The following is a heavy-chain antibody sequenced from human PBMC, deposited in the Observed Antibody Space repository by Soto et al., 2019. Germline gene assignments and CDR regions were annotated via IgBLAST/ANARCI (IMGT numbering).Heavy chain of an antibody. CDR2: IYPGDSHT. D-gene: IGHD6-6*01. Sequence: GESLKISCQGSGSSFASYSIGWVRQLPGKDLEWMGLIYPGDSHTTYSPSFKGQVTISADKSLRTAYLQWTSLKASDTALYYCARTRSFTLGFYYDGMDVWGQGTTVTVSS. V-gene: IGHV5-51*01. CDR3: ARTRSFTLGFYYDGMDV. J-gene: IGHJ6*02. CDR1: GSSFASYS.